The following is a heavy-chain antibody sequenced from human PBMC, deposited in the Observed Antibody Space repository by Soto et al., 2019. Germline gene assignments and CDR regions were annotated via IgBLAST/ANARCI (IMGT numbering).Heavy chain of an antibody. CDR2: LYDSGST. J-gene: IGHJ6*03. Sequence: TFEPPSLTYTFPWGTIRNYYWSRTRQPPREGLQWIGYLYDSGSTQYNHSLKSRVTISVDSSKNQFSLKLSSVTAADTAVYYCARDTSYYDSAYYYMDVWGKGTTVTVSS. CDR3: ARDTSYYDSAYYYMDV. CDR1: WGTIRNYY. D-gene: IGHD3-3*01. V-gene: IGHV4-59*01.